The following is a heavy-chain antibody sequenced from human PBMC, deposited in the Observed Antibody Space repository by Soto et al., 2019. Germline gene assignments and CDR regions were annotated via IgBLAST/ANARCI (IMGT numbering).Heavy chain of an antibody. Sequence: EVQLLESGGGLVQPGGSLRLSCAASGFTFSSYAMSWVRQAPGKGLEWVSAISGSGGSTYYADSVKGRFTISRDNSKNTLYLQMNSLRAEDTAVYYCAKVLNTDEYSRSWSYYYYMDVLGKGTTVTVSS. J-gene: IGHJ6*03. CDR3: AKVLNTDEYSRSWSYYYYMDV. CDR1: GFTFSSYA. V-gene: IGHV3-23*01. D-gene: IGHD6-13*01. CDR2: ISGSGGST.